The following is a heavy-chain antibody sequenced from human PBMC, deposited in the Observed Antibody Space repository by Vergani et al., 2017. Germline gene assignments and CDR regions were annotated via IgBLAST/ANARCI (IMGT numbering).Heavy chain of an antibody. J-gene: IGHJ4*02. Sequence: EVQLVESGGGLVKPGGSLRLSCAASGFTFSSYSMNWVRQAPGKGLEWVSSISSSSSYIYYADSVKGRFTISRDNAKNSLYLQMNSLRAEDTAVYYCARGLWFGEGAPFDYWGQGTLVTVSS. V-gene: IGHV3-21*01. CDR2: ISSSSSYI. CDR1: GFTFSSYS. D-gene: IGHD3-10*01. CDR3: ARGLWFGEGAPFDY.